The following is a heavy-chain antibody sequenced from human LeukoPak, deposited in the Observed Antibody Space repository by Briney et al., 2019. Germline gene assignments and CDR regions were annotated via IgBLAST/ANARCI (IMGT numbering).Heavy chain of an antibody. CDR3: ARDGTAAGLYFDL. D-gene: IGHD6-13*01. Sequence: GGSLRLSCEVSGFTFTDYWMNWVRQAPGKGPEWVASIRQDGSEKTYVDSVEGRFTISRDNTKNSLSLQLNGLRAEDTAVYYCARDGTAAGLYFDLWGQGTLVTVSS. CDR1: GFTFTDYW. CDR2: IRQDGSEK. J-gene: IGHJ4*01. V-gene: IGHV3-7*01.